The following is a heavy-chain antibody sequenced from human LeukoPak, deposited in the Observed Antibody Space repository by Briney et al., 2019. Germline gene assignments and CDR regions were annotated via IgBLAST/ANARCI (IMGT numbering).Heavy chain of an antibody. Sequence: ASVKVSCKASGYTFTSYAMNWVRQAPGQGLEWMGWINTNTGNPTYAQGFTGRFVFSLDTSVSTAYLQISSLKAGDTAVYYCARSLKRWPKDLSNYYYGMDVWGQGTTVTVSS. CDR2: INTNTGNP. V-gene: IGHV7-4-1*02. CDR1: GYTFTSYA. D-gene: IGHD6-19*01. CDR3: ARSLKRWPKDLSNYYYGMDV. J-gene: IGHJ6*02.